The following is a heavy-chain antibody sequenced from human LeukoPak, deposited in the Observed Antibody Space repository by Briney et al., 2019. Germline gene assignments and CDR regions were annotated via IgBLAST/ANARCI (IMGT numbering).Heavy chain of an antibody. Sequence: GGSLRLSCAASGFTFSSYAMSWVRQAPGKGLEWVSSISSGGGSTYYADSVKGRFTISRDNSKNTLYLQMNSLRAEDAAVYYCAKDRTDNYVAWFDPWGQGTLVTVSS. CDR3: AKDRTDNYVAWFDP. D-gene: IGHD4-11*01. CDR2: ISSGGGST. J-gene: IGHJ5*02. V-gene: IGHV3-23*01. CDR1: GFTFSSYA.